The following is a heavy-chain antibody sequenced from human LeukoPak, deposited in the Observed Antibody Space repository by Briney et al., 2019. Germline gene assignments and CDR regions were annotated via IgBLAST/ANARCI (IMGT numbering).Heavy chain of an antibody. J-gene: IGHJ4*02. V-gene: IGHV6-1*01. Sequence: SQTLSLTCAISGDSVSSNTATWNWIRQSPSRGLEWLGRTYYRSKWYSDYALSVKSRIIVNPDTSKNQFSLQLNSATPEDTAVYFCARRMAVGGPGYFDYWSQGSLVTVSA. CDR1: GDSVSSNTAT. CDR3: ARRMAVGGPGYFDY. CDR2: TYYRSKWYS. D-gene: IGHD6-19*01.